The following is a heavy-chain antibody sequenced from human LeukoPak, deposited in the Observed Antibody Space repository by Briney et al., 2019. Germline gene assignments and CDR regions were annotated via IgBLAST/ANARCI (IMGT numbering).Heavy chain of an antibody. CDR3: AGVRGIVDTMVRGVTYYYYMDV. CDR1: GGSISSGSYY. J-gene: IGHJ6*03. D-gene: IGHD3-10*01. V-gene: IGHV4-61*02. CDR2: IYTSGST. Sequence: SETLSLTCTVSGGSISSGSYYWSWIRQPAGKGLEWIGRIYTSGSTNYNPSLKSRVTISVDTSKNQFSLKLSSVTAADTAVYYCAGVRGIVDTMVRGVTYYYYMDVWGKGTTVTISS.